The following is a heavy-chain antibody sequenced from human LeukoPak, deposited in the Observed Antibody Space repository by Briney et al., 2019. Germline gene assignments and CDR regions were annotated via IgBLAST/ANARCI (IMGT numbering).Heavy chain of an antibody. J-gene: IGHJ4*02. CDR3: AKTFPRYCSSTSCRATTVVLFDY. V-gene: IGHV3-23*01. D-gene: IGHD2-2*01. Sequence: PGVSLTLSCAASGFTFNSYAMSWVPQAPGKGREGVSAINRSGGSTYYADPVKVRLTITRENSMTTLYLQTNSLRAEDTAVYYCAKTFPRYCSSTSCRATTVVLFDYWGQGTLVTVSS. CDR1: GFTFNSYA. CDR2: INRSGGST.